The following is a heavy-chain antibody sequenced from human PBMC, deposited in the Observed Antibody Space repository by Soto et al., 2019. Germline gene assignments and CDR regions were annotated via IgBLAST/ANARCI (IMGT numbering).Heavy chain of an antibody. J-gene: IGHJ5*02. D-gene: IGHD2-15*01. V-gene: IGHV3-23*01. CDR1: GFTFSSYA. CDR3: AKDPNGVVVAATANWFDP. CDR2: ISGSGGST. Sequence: PGGSLRLSCAASGFTFSSYAMSWVRQAPGKGLEWVSAISGSGGSTYYADSVKSRFTISRDNSKNTLYLQMNSLRAEDTAVYYCAKDPNGVVVAATANWFDPWGQGPLVTVAS.